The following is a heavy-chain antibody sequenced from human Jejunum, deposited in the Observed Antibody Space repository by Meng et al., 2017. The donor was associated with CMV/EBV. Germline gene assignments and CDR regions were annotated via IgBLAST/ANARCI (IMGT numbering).Heavy chain of an antibody. CDR3: AGGTGASTREGFDY. J-gene: IGHJ4*02. V-gene: IGHV4-4*07. D-gene: IGHD1-26*01. Sequence: VQVQHSGSGLVDHSEDSLFTSIVSGVSNNNYYWSWIRQSARKELEWIGRYYSRDTYNNQPSLNSRVTMSLDNSTNHFSLNLRSVTAAAKAIYYCAGGTGASTREGFDYWGLGTLVTVAS. CDR2: YYSRDTY. CDR1: GVSNNNYY.